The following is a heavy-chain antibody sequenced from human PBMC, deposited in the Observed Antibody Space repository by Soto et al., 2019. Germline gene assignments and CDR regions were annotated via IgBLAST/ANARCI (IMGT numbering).Heavy chain of an antibody. J-gene: IGHJ6*02. V-gene: IGHV1-8*01. D-gene: IGHD6-13*01. CDR3: ARNPLSVAAAANGTWDYYYGMDV. Sequence: ASVKLSCKASGYTFTNYDINWVRQATGQGPEYMGWMNPNSGKIGYVQKFQGRVTMTSNTSTSTAYMELSSLRSEDTAVYYCARNPLSVAAAANGTWDYYYGMDVWGQGTTVTVSS. CDR1: GYTFTNYD. CDR2: MNPNSGKI.